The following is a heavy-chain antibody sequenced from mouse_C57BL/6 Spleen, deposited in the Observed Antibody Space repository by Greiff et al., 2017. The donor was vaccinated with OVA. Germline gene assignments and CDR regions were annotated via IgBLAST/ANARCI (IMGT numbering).Heavy chain of an antibody. CDR1: GYTFTSYT. J-gene: IGHJ2*01. CDR3: ARASDGYYFDY. D-gene: IGHD2-3*01. CDR2: INPSSGYT. V-gene: IGHV1-4*01. Sequence: QVQLQQSGAELVRPGASVKMSCKASGYTFTSYTMHWVKQRPGQGLEWIGYINPSSGYTKYNQKFKDKATLTADKSSSTAYMQLSSLTSEDSAVYYCARASDGYYFDYWGQGTTLTVSS.